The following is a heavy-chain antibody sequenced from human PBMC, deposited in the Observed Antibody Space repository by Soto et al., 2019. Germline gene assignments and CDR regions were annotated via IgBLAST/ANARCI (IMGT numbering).Heavy chain of an antibody. CDR3: ARAWNLGELSFDAFDI. CDR2: INPNSGGT. J-gene: IGHJ3*02. D-gene: IGHD3-16*02. V-gene: IGHV1-2*04. Sequence: ASVKVSCKASGYTFTGYYMHWVRQAPGQGLEWMGWINPNSGGTNYAQKFQGWVTMTRATSISTAYMELSRLRSDDTAVYYCARAWNLGELSFDAFDIWDQGTMVNVS. CDR1: GYTFTGYY.